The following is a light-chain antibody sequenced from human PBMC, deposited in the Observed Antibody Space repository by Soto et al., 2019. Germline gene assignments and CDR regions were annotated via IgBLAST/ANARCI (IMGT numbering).Light chain of an antibody. CDR1: SSDVGGYNY. J-gene: IGLJ1*01. Sequence: QSVLTQPRSVSGSPGQSVTISCTGTSSDVGGYNYVSWYQQHPGKAPKLMIYDVSKRPSGVPDRFSGSKSGNTASLTISGLQAEDEADYYCCSYAGSNTSYVFGTGTKVTVL. V-gene: IGLV2-11*01. CDR3: CSYAGSNTSYV. CDR2: DVS.